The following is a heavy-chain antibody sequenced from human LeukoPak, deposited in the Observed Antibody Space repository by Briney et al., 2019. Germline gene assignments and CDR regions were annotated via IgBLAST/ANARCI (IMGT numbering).Heavy chain of an antibody. CDR3: ARGRWGAFDI. J-gene: IGHJ3*02. V-gene: IGHV3-53*01. Sequence: GVSLRLSCAASGFTVSSNYMSWVRQAPGKGLEWVSVIYSGGSTYYADSVEGRFTISRDNSKNTLYLQMNSLRAEDTAVYYCARGRWGAFDIWGQGTMVTVSS. D-gene: IGHD3-16*01. CDR1: GFTVSSNY. CDR2: IYSGGST.